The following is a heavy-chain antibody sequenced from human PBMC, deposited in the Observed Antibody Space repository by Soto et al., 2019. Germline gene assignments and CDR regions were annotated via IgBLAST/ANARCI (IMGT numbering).Heavy chain of an antibody. Sequence: QVQLVQSGAEVKKPGASVRVSCKASGYTFTNYYIHWVREAPGLGLEWMGLINPSGGSTRYAQKLRGRVTMTRDTSTGTVYMELSNLGSGDTAVYHCGRGTDGCRPRCGVDAWGQGTTVIVSS. CDR1: GYTFTNYY. CDR3: GRGTDGCRPRCGVDA. J-gene: IGHJ6*02. V-gene: IGHV1-46*03. CDR2: INPSGGST. D-gene: IGHD6-19*01.